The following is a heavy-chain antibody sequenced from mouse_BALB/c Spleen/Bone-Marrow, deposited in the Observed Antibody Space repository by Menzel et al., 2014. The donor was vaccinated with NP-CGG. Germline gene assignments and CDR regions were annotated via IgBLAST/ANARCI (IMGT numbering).Heavy chain of an antibody. CDR1: GFTLRSYA. V-gene: IGHV5-9-4*01. CDR3: ASGDVYFAY. Sequence: DVHMVESGGGLVKPGGSLKLSCAASGFTLRSYAMSWVRQSPDKRLEWVAEISSGGSYTYYPDTVTGRFTISRDNAKNTLCLEMSNLMSEDTAMYYCASGDVYFAYWGQRTLVTVSA. CDR2: ISSGGSYT. J-gene: IGHJ3*01.